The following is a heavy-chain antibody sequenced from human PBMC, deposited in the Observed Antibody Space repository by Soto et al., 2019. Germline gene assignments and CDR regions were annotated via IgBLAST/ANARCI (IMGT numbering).Heavy chain of an antibody. V-gene: IGHV4-34*01. CDR1: GGSFSGYY. Sequence: QVQLQQWGAGLLKPSETLSLTCAVYGGSFSGYYWSWIRQPPGKGLEWIGEINHSGSTNYNPSLKSRVTISVDTSKNQFSLKLSSVTAADTAVYYCARRPYFGYCTNGVCYLFDYWGQGTLVTVSS. CDR3: ARRPYFGYCTNGVCYLFDY. J-gene: IGHJ4*02. CDR2: INHSGST. D-gene: IGHD2-8*01.